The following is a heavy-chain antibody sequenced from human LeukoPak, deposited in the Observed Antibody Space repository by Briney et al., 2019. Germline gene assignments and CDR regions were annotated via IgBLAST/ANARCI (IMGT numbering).Heavy chain of an antibody. J-gene: IGHJ3*02. CDR3: ARYGYYDDAFDI. Sequence: SETLSLTCTVSGGSVSSYYWSWIRQPPGKGLEWIGYIYYSGSTKYDSSLKSRVTISVDTSKTQFSLKLSSMTAADTAVYYCARYGYYDDAFDIWGQGSMVTVSS. CDR1: GGSVSSYY. V-gene: IGHV4-59*08. D-gene: IGHD3-16*01. CDR2: IYYSGST.